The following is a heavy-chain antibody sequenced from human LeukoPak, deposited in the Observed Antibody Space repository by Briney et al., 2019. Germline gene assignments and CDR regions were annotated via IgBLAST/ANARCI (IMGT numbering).Heavy chain of an antibody. Sequence: SETLSLTCTVSGGSISSYYWSWIRQPPGKGLEWIGYIYYSGSTNYNPSLKSRVTISVDTFKNQFSLKLSSVTAADTAVYYCARKATAWFDPWGQGTLVTVSS. V-gene: IGHV4-59*08. J-gene: IGHJ5*02. CDR1: GGSISSYY. CDR3: ARKATAWFDP. CDR2: IYYSGST.